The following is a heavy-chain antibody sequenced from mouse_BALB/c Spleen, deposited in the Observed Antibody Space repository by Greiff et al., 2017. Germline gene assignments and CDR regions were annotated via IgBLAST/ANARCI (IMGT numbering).Heavy chain of an antibody. CDR1: GFSLTSYG. J-gene: IGHJ4*01. CDR3: ARDDGYGHYYAMDY. D-gene: IGHD2-3*01. V-gene: IGHV2-9*02. Sequence: VKLMESGPGLVAPSQSLSITCTVSGFSLTSYGVHWVRQPPGKGLEWLGVIWAGGSTNYNSALMSRLSISKDNSKSQVFLKMNSLQTDDTAMYYCARDDGYGHYYAMDYWGQGTSVTVSS. CDR2: IWAGGST.